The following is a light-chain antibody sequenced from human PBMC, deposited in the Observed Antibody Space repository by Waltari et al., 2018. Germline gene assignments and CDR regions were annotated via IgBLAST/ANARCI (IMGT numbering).Light chain of an antibody. CDR1: SSDVGAYNY. Sequence: QSALTQPASVSGSPGQSITLSCTGTSSDVGAYNYVSWYQQYPGKAPKLMIFDVSNRPSGVSNRFSGSKSGNTASLTISGLQAEDEADYYCNSYTRANTRVFGGGTKLTVL. V-gene: IGLV2-14*03. CDR2: DVS. CDR3: NSYTRANTRV. J-gene: IGLJ2*01.